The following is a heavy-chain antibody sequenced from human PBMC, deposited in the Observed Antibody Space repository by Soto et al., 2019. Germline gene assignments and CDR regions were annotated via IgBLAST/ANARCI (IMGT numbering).Heavy chain of an antibody. CDR1: GFNFNVAW. CDR3: PQVFALAPNDAFDI. D-gene: IGHD2-8*02. V-gene: IGHV3-15*01. Sequence: EGQLVESGGRLVEPGGSLRLSCAASGFNFNVAWMNWVRQAPGKGLEWLGRIKSKGGGETTEYVAFVKGRFTISRDDSKNPLNLPMNSPKNEDHGVYFRPQVFALAPNDAFDIRGQGTMVTVSS. J-gene: IGHJ3*02. CDR2: IKSKGGGETT.